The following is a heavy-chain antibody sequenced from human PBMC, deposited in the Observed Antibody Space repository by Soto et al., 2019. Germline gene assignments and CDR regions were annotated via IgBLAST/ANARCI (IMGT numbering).Heavy chain of an antibody. D-gene: IGHD6-13*01. CDR2: IVTSDSYT. CDR1: GYSFTIYW. V-gene: IGHV5-10-1*01. Sequence: PGESLKSAGTGSGYSFTIYWISWVLQMPRKCLEWMGRIVTSDSYTDYSPSFQGHVTISADNSISIAYLQWSSLKASDTAMYYCARRGGSSSYFQAGYYGMDGWGQGTTFAVSS. J-gene: IGHJ6*02. CDR3: ARRGGSSSYFQAGYYGMDG.